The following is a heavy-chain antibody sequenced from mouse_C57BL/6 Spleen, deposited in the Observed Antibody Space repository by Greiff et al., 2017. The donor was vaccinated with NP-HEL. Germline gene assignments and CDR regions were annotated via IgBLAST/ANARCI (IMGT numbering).Heavy chain of an antibody. V-gene: IGHV1-52*01. CDR1: GYTFTSYW. CDR3: AIYDGYYRVFDY. Sequence: QVQLQQPGAELVRPGSSVKLSCKASGYTFTSYWMHWVKQRPIQGLEWIGNIDPSDSETHYNQKFKDKATLTVDKSSSTAYMQLSSLTSEDSAVYYCAIYDGYYRVFDYWGQGTTLTVSS. J-gene: IGHJ2*01. CDR2: IDPSDSET. D-gene: IGHD2-3*01.